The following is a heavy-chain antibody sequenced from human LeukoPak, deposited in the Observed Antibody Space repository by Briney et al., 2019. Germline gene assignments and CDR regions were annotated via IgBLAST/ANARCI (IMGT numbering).Heavy chain of an antibody. V-gene: IGHV1-8*03. D-gene: IGHD4-11*01. CDR2: MNPNSGNI. Sequence: ASVKVSCKASGYTFTSYDINWVRQATGHGLEWMGWMNPNSGNIAYAQKFQGRVTITRNTSINTAYMELSSLTSEDTAMYYCARGRATVTTHWLDPWGQGTLVAVS. J-gene: IGHJ5*02. CDR1: GYTFTSYD. CDR3: ARGRATVTTHWLDP.